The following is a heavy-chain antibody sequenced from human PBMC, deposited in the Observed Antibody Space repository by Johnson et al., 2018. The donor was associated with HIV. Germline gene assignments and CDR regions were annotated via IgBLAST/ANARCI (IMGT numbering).Heavy chain of an antibody. CDR2: ISYDGSIK. Sequence: QVQLVESGGGVVQPGRSLRLSCAASGFTFSDYAMHWVRQAPGTGLEWVAVISYDGSIKYYGDSVNGRFTISRDNSKNTLYLQMNSLRAEDTAVYYCASLTTDDAFDIWGQGTMVTVSS. V-gene: IGHV3-30*04. D-gene: IGHD4-11*01. J-gene: IGHJ3*02. CDR3: ASLTTDDAFDI. CDR1: GFTFSDYA.